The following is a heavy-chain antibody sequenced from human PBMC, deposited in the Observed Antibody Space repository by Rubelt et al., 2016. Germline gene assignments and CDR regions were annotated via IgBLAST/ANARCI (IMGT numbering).Heavy chain of an antibody. CDR2: VFYSGST. J-gene: IGHJ4*02. D-gene: IGHD1-26*01. CDR1: GGSISSSGYY. Sequence: QLQLQESGPGLLKPSETLSLICTVSGGSISSSGYYWGWIRQPPGKGLEWIGSVFYSGSTYYNPSLSRRVTVSSDTSKNHFSRKVRSVTAADTAVYYWTRDRGQLLIDYWGQGTQVTVSS. CDR3: TRDRGQLLIDY. V-gene: IGHV4-39*07.